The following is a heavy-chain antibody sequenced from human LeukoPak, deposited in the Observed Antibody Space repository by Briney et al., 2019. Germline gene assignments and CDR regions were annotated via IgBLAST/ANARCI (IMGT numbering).Heavy chain of an antibody. J-gene: IGHJ5*02. V-gene: IGHV4-38-2*02. Sequence: PSETLSLTCTVSGYSISSGYYWGWIRQPPGKGLEWIGSIYHSGSTYYNPSLKSRVTISVDTSKNQFSLKLSSVTAADTAVYYCARDPSDYDILTGYYNVRYNWFDPWGQGTLVTVSS. CDR2: IYHSGST. CDR3: ARDPSDYDILTGYYNVRYNWFDP. CDR1: GYSISSGYY. D-gene: IGHD3-9*01.